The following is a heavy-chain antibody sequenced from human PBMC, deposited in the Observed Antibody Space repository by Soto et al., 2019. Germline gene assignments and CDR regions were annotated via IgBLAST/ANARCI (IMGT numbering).Heavy chain of an antibody. CDR1: GLTFSTCG. CDR2: LWSNGRNQ. J-gene: IGHJ3*02. D-gene: IGHD3-16*01. CDR3: VRERGPFDAFDI. Sequence: QVQLVESGGGVVQPGGSLRLSCTASGLTFSTCGMHWVRQAPGKGLEWVTVLWSNGRNQYYADSVKGRFTFSRDDSKNTLYLQMNSLRAEDTAVYYCVRERGPFDAFDIWGQGTIVTVSS. V-gene: IGHV3-33*01.